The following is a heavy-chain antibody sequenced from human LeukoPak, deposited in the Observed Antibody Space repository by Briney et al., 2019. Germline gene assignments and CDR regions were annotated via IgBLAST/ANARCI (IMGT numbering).Heavy chain of an antibody. V-gene: IGHV1-69*05. D-gene: IGHD3-22*01. J-gene: IGHJ4*02. Sequence: GASVKVSCKASRGTFSSYGISWVRQAPGQGLEWMGGVIAIFGRVKYGQKFQGRATITTDESTSTAYMELSSLTSEDTGVHYCARGELGDSSGFSFFDYWGQGTLVTVSS. CDR2: VIAIFGRV. CDR1: RGTFSSYG. CDR3: ARGELGDSSGFSFFDY.